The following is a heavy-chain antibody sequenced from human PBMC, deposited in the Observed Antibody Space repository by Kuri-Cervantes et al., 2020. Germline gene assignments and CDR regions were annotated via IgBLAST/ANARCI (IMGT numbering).Heavy chain of an antibody. CDR3: VRDTGVAGSFYFDF. Sequence: GGSLRLSCAASGFTFSDHYMEWVRQAPGKGPEWVGRSRNKANSYSAEYAASVKGRFTISRDDSKDLLFLQMSSLKTEDTAVYYCVRDTGVAGSFYFDFWGQGTLVTVSS. CDR1: GFTFSDHY. D-gene: IGHD6-19*01. V-gene: IGHV3-72*01. J-gene: IGHJ4*02. CDR2: SRNKANSYSA.